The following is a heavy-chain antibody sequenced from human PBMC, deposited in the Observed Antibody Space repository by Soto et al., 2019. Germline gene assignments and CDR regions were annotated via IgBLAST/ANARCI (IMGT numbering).Heavy chain of an antibody. Sequence: GVSLGLSCAASGFTFSSYSMNWARQAPGKGLEWVSSISSSSSYIYYADSVKGRFTISRDNAKNSLYLQMNSLRAEDTAVYYCARDRTPYYYYGMDVWAQGTTVNGSS. CDR3: ARDRTPYYYYGMDV. J-gene: IGHJ6*02. CDR2: ISSSSSYI. V-gene: IGHV3-21*04. CDR1: GFTFSSYS.